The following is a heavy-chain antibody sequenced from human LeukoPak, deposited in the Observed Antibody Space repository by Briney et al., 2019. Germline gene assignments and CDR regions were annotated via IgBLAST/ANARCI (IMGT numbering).Heavy chain of an antibody. CDR2: IYPGDSDT. V-gene: IGHV5-51*01. CDR3: ARPMVRGKLAMYYFDY. J-gene: IGHJ4*02. Sequence: NRGESLKISCKGSGYSFTSYWNGWVRQMPGKGLEWMGIIYPGDSDTRYSPSFQGQVTISADKSISTAYLQWSSLKASDTAMYYCARPMVRGKLAMYYFDYWGQGTLVTVSS. D-gene: IGHD2-8*01. CDR1: GYSFTSYW.